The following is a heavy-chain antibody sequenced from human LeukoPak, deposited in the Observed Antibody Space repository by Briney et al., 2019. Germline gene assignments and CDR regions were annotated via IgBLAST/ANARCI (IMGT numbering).Heavy chain of an antibody. CDR2: IHYSGNT. D-gene: IGHD5-12*01. CDR1: GDSIRSYS. V-gene: IGHV4-59*01. CDR3: ARGGGYEEGSGAFDI. Sequence: SETLSLTCTVSGDSIRSYSWSWIRQPPGKGLEWITYIHYSGNTNYNPSLKSRVTISVDTSKNQFSLKLSSVTAADTAVYYCARGGGYEEGSGAFDIWGQGTMVTVSS. J-gene: IGHJ3*02.